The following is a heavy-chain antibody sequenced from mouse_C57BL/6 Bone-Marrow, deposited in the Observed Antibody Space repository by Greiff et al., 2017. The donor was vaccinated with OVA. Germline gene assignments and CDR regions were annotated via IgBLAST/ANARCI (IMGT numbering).Heavy chain of an antibody. Sequence: VQLQQSGPELVKPGASVKIPCKASGYTFTDYNMDWVKQSHGKSLEWIGDINPNNGGTIYNQKFKGKATLTVDKSASTAYMELRSLTSEDTAVYYCARRGLPNWYFDVWGTGTTVTVSS. D-gene: IGHD5-5*01. CDR1: GYTFTDYN. CDR2: INPNNGGT. CDR3: ARRGLPNWYFDV. J-gene: IGHJ1*03. V-gene: IGHV1-18*01.